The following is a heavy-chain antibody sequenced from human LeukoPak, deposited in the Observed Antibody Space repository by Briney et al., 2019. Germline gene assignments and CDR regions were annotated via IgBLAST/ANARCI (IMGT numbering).Heavy chain of an antibody. CDR1: GFTFDDYG. D-gene: IGHD6-6*01. J-gene: IGHJ6*03. CDR2: INWNGGST. Sequence: GGSLRLSCAASGFTFDDYGMSWVRHAPGKGLEWVSGINWNGGSTVYADSVKGRFTISRDNAKNSLYLQMNSLRAEDTALYYCARDARFYYMDVWGKGTTVTVSS. CDR3: ARDARFYYMDV. V-gene: IGHV3-20*04.